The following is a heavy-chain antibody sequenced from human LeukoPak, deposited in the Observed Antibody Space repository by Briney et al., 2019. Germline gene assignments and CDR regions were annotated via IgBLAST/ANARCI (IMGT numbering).Heavy chain of an antibody. J-gene: IGHJ4*02. CDR1: GGSISSGSYY. D-gene: IGHD1-26*01. V-gene: IGHV4-61*02. Sequence: PSETLSLTCTVSGGSISSGSYYWSWIRQPAGKGLEWIGRIYTSGSTNYNPSLKSRVTISVDTSKNQFSLKLSSVTAADTAVYYCARVKWELLAGPFEYWGQGTLVTVSS. CDR3: ARVKWELLAGPFEY. CDR2: IYTSGST.